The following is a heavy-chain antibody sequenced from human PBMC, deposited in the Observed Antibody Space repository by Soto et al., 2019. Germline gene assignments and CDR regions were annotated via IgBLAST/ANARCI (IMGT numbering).Heavy chain of an antibody. Sequence: LRLACAASGFSFSIFSMNWVRQAPGKGLEWVSFISSGTGTIYYADSVKGRFTISRDNAKNSLYLQMNSLRDEDTAVYYCAGSGGNYLNCFDPWGQGTLVTGSS. D-gene: IGHD2-15*01. CDR2: ISSGTGTI. CDR1: GFSFSIFS. CDR3: AGSGGNYLNCFDP. V-gene: IGHV3-48*02. J-gene: IGHJ5*02.